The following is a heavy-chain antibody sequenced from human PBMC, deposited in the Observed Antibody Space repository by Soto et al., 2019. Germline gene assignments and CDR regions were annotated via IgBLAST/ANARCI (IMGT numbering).Heavy chain of an antibody. D-gene: IGHD4-17*01. CDR3: ATKGGGDYILGY. Sequence: QITLKESGPTLVKPTQTLTLTCTFSGFSLSTNGVGVGWIRQPPGKALEWLALIYWDDSKHYSPSLNSRLTITKDTSRNLVVLTMTDMDPVDTATYSCATKGGGDYILGYWGQGTLVTVSS. V-gene: IGHV2-5*02. CDR1: GFSLSTNGVG. CDR2: IYWDDSK. J-gene: IGHJ4*02.